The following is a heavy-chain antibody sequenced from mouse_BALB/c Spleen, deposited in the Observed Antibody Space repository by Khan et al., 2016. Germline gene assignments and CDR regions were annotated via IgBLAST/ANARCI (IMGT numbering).Heavy chain of an antibody. Sequence: QIQLVQSGPELKKPGETVKISCKASGYNFKNYGMNWVKQAPGKGLKWMGWIKTYTGESTYADDFKGRFAFSLEASASTAYLQNNNPKNEDMATYFCARSRLLERYYAMDYWGQGTSVTVSS. V-gene: IGHV9-1*02. CDR3: ARSRLLERYYAMDY. D-gene: IGHD3-2*02. CDR1: GYNFKNYG. CDR2: IKTYTGES. J-gene: IGHJ4*01.